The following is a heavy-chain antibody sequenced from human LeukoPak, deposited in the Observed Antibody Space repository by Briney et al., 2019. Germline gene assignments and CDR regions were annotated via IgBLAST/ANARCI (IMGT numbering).Heavy chain of an antibody. V-gene: IGHV1-69*05. Sequence: SVKVSCKASGGTFSSYAISWVRQAPGQGLEWMGGIIPIFGTANYAQKFQGRVTVTTDGSTSTAYMELSSLRSEDTAVYYCARAGWGGYDENYYFYYYMDVWGKGTTVTVSS. CDR1: GGTFSSYA. CDR2: IIPIFGTA. CDR3: ARAGWGGYDENYYFYYYMDV. J-gene: IGHJ6*03. D-gene: IGHD5-12*01.